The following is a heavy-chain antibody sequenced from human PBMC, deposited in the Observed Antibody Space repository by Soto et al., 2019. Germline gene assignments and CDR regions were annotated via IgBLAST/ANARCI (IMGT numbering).Heavy chain of an antibody. J-gene: IGHJ6*02. Sequence: SETLSLTCTVSGGSIRSGGYYWSWVRQNPRRGLEWIGNIYYSGNTYYNPSLKSRLTISVDTSKNQFSLNLSSVTAADTAVYYCARDRLMATAGTARHYFGLDVWGQGTTVTASS. CDR3: ARDRLMATAGTARHYFGLDV. CDR2: IYYSGNT. D-gene: IGHD5-18*01. V-gene: IGHV4-31*03. CDR1: GGSIRSGGYY.